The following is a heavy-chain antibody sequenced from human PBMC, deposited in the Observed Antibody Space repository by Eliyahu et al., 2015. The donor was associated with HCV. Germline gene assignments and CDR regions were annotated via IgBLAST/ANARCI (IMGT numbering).Heavy chain of an antibody. CDR2: VYHTGGR. CDR1: GYSISSVYY. CDR3: ARARGLVGAIDF. Sequence: QVQLQESGPGLVRPSETLSLTCNVTGYSISSVYYWDWIRQPPGKGLEWIGSVYHTGGRYYNSSLRSRVTIFLDMSKNHFSLNLTSVAAADTATYFCARARGLVGAIDFWGQGAFVTVSS. V-gene: IGHV4-38-2*02. J-gene: IGHJ4*02. D-gene: IGHD1-26*01.